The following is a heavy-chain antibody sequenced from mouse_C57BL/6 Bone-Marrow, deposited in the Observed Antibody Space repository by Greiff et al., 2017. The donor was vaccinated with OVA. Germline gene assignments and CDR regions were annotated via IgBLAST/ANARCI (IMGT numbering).Heavy chain of an antibody. CDR1: GYTFTSYG. J-gene: IGHJ4*01. CDR3: ARSGYYGSDYAMDY. D-gene: IGHD1-1*01. V-gene: IGHV1-81*01. Sequence: VMLVESGAELARPGASVKLSCKASGYTFTSYGISWVKQRTGQGLEWIGEIYPRSGNTYYNEKFKGKATLTADKSSSTAYMELRSLTSEDSAVYFCARSGYYGSDYAMDYWGQGTSVTVSS. CDR2: IYPRSGNT.